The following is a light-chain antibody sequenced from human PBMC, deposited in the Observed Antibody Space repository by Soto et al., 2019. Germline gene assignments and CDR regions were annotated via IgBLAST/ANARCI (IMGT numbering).Light chain of an antibody. CDR2: DAS. J-gene: IGKJ3*01. Sequence: DIQMTQSPSSLSASVGDRVTITCQASQDISNYLNWYQQKPGKAPKLLIYDASNLETGVPSRFSGSGSGTDFTFTISSLQPEDIATYSSQQYDNLPLTFGPGTKVDIK. CDR1: QDISNY. CDR3: QQYDNLPLT. V-gene: IGKV1-33*01.